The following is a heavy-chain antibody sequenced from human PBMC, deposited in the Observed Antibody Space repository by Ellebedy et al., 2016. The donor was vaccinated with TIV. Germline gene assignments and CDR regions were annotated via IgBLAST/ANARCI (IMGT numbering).Heavy chain of an antibody. Sequence: GGSLRLSXAASGFSLSGFSMNWFRQSPGGGLEWVSYSSSSGATIYYADSVKGRFTISRDNAKNSLYLQMNSLRAEDTAVYYCARGTHLPGLDIWGQGTMVTVSS. CDR3: ARGTHLPGLDI. CDR1: GFSLSGFS. J-gene: IGHJ3*02. CDR2: SSSSGATI. V-gene: IGHV3-48*04.